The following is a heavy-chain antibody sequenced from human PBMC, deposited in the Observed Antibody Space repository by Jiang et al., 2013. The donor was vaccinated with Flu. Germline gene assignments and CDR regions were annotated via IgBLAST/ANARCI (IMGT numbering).Heavy chain of an antibody. CDR3: ARGALPGYSSGWYGSDAEYFQH. CDR2: TYYRSKWYN. V-gene: IGHV6-1*01. CDR1: GDSVSSNSAA. J-gene: IGHJ1*01. D-gene: IGHD6-19*01. Sequence: TSQTLSLTCAISGDSVSSNSAAWNWIRQSPSRGLEWLGRTYYRSKWYNDYAVSVKSRITINPDTSKNQFSLQLNSVTPEDTAVYYCARGALPGYSSGWYGSDAEYFQHWGQGTLVTVSS.